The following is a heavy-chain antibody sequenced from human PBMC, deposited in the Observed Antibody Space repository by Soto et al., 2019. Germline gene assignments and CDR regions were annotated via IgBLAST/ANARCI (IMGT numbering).Heavy chain of an antibody. CDR2: IYYSGST. J-gene: IGHJ5*02. CDR3: ARARVLWFGELLTVDWFDP. D-gene: IGHD3-10*01. Sequence: QVQLQESGPGLVKPSQTLSLTGTVSGGSISSGGYHWSWIRQHPGKGLEWIGNIYYSGSTYYNPSLKSRVTISVDTSKSQFSLNLTSVTAADTAVYYCARARVLWFGELLTVDWFDPWGQGTVVTVSS. CDR1: GGSISSGGYH. V-gene: IGHV4-31*03.